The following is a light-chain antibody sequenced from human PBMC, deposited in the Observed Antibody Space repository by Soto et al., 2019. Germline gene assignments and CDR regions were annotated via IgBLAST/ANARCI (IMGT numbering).Light chain of an antibody. Sequence: EIVITQSPATLSVSPGERATLSCRASQSVSSNLAWYQQKPGQAPRLLIYGASTRATGIPARFSGSGSGTEFTLTISSLQSEDSALYYCQQYNNWPPGRTFGQGTKVDIK. J-gene: IGKJ1*01. CDR1: QSVSSN. V-gene: IGKV3-15*01. CDR2: GAS. CDR3: QQYNNWPPGRT.